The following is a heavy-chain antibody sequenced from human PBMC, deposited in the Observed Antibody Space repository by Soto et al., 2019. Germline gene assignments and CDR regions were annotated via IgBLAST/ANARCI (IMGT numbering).Heavy chain of an antibody. CDR2: IYYSGST. Sequence: SEPLSLTCTVSGGSISSYYWSWIRQPPGKGLEWIGYIYYSGSTNYNPSLKSRVTISADTSKNQFSLKLSSVTAADTAVYYCARDSATLGMDVWGQGTTVTVSS. V-gene: IGHV4-59*01. CDR1: GGSISSYY. J-gene: IGHJ6*02. CDR3: ARDSATLGMDV. D-gene: IGHD5-12*01.